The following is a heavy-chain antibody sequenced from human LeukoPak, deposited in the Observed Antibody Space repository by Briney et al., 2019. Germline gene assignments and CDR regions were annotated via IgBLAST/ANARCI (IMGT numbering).Heavy chain of an antibody. CDR2: IYYSGST. CDR3: ARDRGSSGNGFWP. D-gene: IGHD6-19*01. J-gene: IGHJ5*02. Sequence: SQTLSLTCTVSGGSISSGCYYWSWIRQHPGKGLAWIGYIYYSGSTYYNPCLKSRVPISVDTSKNQFSLKLSSVAAADTAVYYCARDRGSSGNGFWPWGQGTLVTVSS. CDR1: GGSISSGCYY. V-gene: IGHV4-31*03.